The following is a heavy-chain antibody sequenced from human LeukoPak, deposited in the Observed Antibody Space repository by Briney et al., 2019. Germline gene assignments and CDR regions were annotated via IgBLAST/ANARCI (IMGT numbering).Heavy chain of an antibody. CDR2: IGTAGDT. CDR1: GFTFSSYD. V-gene: IGHV3-13*01. Sequence: GGSLRLSCAASGFTFSSYDMHWVRQATGKGLEWVSAIGTAGDTYYPGSVKGRFTISRENAKNSLYLQMNSLRAGDTAVYYCARASSDGYNDYFDYWGQGTLVTVSS. J-gene: IGHJ4*02. D-gene: IGHD5-24*01. CDR3: ARASSDGYNDYFDY.